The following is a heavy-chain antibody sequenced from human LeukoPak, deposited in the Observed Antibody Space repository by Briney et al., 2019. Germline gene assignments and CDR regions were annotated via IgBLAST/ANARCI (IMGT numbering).Heavy chain of an antibody. V-gene: IGHV3-23*01. J-gene: IGHJ5*02. CDR3: AKGIRGYFVYL. Sequence: LPGGSLRLSCAAYGFIFNNYGLIWVSHAPGKGLEWVSAISNDGGDTNYADLVKGRFTISRDNPKNTLFLQMNSLRADDTALYYCAKGIRGYFVYLWGQGTLVTVSS. CDR1: GFIFNNYG. D-gene: IGHD3-10*02. CDR2: ISNDGGDT.